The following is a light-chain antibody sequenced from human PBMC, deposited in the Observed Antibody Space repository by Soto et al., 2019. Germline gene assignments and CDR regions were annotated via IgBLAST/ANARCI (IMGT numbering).Light chain of an antibody. Sequence: QSALTQPASVSGSPGLSITISCTGTSSDVGSYNLVSWYQQHPGKAPKLMIYEVSKRPSGVSNRFSGSKSGNTASLTISGLQAEDEADYYCCSYAGSSTFVYVFGTGTKLTVL. V-gene: IGLV2-23*02. J-gene: IGLJ1*01. CDR3: CSYAGSSTFVYV. CDR1: SSDVGSYNL. CDR2: EVS.